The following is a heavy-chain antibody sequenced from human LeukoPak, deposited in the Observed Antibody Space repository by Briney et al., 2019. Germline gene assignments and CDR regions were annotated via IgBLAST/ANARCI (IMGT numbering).Heavy chain of an antibody. CDR1: GYTFTSYG. CDR3: ARDRTLYGRDSSGYGP. J-gene: IGHJ5*02. CDR2: ISTYNGNT. Sequence: ASVKVSCKASGYTFTSYGISWVRQAPGQGLDWMGWISTYNGNTNYAQKLQGRVTMTTDTSTSTAYMELRSLRSDDTTVYYCARDRTLYGRDSSGYGPWGQGTLVTVSS. D-gene: IGHD3-22*01. V-gene: IGHV1-18*01.